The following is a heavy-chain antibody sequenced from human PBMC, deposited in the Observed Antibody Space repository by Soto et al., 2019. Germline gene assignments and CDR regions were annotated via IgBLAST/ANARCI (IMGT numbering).Heavy chain of an antibody. CDR2: ISGSGGST. V-gene: IGHV3-23*01. J-gene: IGHJ4*02. Sequence: AGGSLRLSCAASGFTFSSYAMSWVRQAPGKGLEWVSAISGSGGSTYYADSVKGRFTISRDNSKNTLYLQMNSLRAEDTAVYYCAKDRDRYDFWSGYRGYYFDYWGQGTLVTVSS. CDR1: GFTFSSYA. CDR3: AKDRDRYDFWSGYRGYYFDY. D-gene: IGHD3-3*01.